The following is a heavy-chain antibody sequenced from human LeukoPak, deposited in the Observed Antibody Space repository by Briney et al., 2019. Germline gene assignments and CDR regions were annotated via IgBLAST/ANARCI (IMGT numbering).Heavy chain of an antibody. J-gene: IGHJ4*02. V-gene: IGHV4-39*07. CDR2: IYYSGST. CDR1: GGSISSSSYY. D-gene: IGHD1-7*01. Sequence: PSETLSLTCTVSGGSISSSSYYWGWIRQPPGKGLEWIGSIYYSGSTYYNPSLKSRVTISVDTSKNQFSLKLSSVTAADTAVYYCAIDPADVTGTTRFYDYWGQGTLVTVSS. CDR3: AIDPADVTGTTRFYDY.